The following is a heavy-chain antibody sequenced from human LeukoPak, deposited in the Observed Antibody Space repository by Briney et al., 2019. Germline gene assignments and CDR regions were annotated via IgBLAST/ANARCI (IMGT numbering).Heavy chain of an antibody. CDR2: IYYSGST. J-gene: IGHJ4*02. D-gene: IGHD2-2*01. V-gene: IGHV4-59*08. CDR1: GGSLSSHH. CDR3: ARVAYCSSTSCYDHDY. Sequence: PSETLSLTCTVSGGSLSSHHWSWIRQPPGKGLESIGYIYYSGSTNYNPSLKSRVTISVHTSKNQFSLKLSSVTAADTAVYYCARVAYCSSTSCYDHDYWGQGILVTVSS.